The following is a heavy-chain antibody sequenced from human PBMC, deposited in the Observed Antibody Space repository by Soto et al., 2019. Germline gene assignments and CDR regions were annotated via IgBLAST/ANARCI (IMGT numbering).Heavy chain of an antibody. CDR2: FSGRSGDT. CDR3: ARDSSAWPNYFDS. Sequence: GGSLRLSCVASGFSISTHALTWVRQSPGKGLEWVSSFSGRSGDTYYAASVKGRFTISGDSSKNTVILQMNNLRADDTALYYCARDSSAWPNYFDSWGQGIQVTVSS. CDR1: GFSISTHA. D-gene: IGHD6-19*01. J-gene: IGHJ4*02. V-gene: IGHV3-23*01.